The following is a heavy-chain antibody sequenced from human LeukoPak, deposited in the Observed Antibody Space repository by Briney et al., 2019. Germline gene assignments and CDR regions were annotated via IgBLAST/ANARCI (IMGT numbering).Heavy chain of an antibody. CDR3: ARPGSAPYFF. CDR1: GFTFSSYA. D-gene: IGHD1-14*01. J-gene: IGHJ4*02. Sequence: AGGSLRLSCAASGFTFSSYAMHWVRQAPGKGLVWVSHINSDGSSKNYADSVKGRFTISRDNAKKTLYLQMNSLRAEDTAVYYCARPGSAPYFFWGQGTLVTVSS. CDR2: INSDGSSK. V-gene: IGHV3-74*01.